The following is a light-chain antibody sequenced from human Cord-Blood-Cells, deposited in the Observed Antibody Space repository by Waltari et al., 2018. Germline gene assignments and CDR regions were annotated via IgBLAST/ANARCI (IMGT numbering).Light chain of an antibody. Sequence: QSALTQPASVSGSPGQSITISCTGTSSDVGGYNYVSWYQQHPGKAPKLMIYDVSKRPVGVVNRVSGSKSGNTASLTISGLQAEDEADYYCSSYTSSSTFEVFGGGTKLTVL. CDR3: SSYTSSSTFEV. CDR2: DVS. CDR1: SSDVGGYNY. V-gene: IGLV2-14*01. J-gene: IGLJ2*01.